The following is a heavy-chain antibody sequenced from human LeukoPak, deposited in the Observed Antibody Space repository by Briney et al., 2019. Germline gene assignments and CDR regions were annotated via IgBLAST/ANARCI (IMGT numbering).Heavy chain of an antibody. CDR2: IDVGSGNT. D-gene: IGHD3-10*01. V-gene: IGHV1-58*01. CDR3: AADQEHGSGSSADY. Sequence: SVQVSFKGSGFIFTSATLQRGRQARGQPLEWIGWIDVGSGNTNYVQKFQERVTITEDLSTSTAYMELSSLRSEDTAVYYCAADQEHGSGSSADYRGQGTLVTVSS. CDR1: GFIFTSAT. J-gene: IGHJ4*02.